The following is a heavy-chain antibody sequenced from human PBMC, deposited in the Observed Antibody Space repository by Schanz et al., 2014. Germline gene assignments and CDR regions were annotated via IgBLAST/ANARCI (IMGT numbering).Heavy chain of an antibody. CDR3: AKEKGDCSSTSCSYYFDY. Sequence: QVQVVESGGGLVKPGGSLRLSCAASGFTFSDYYMTWIRQAPGKGLERVSYISSSSTYINYADSVKGRFTISRDNAKNSLYLQMNSLRAEDTAVYYCAKEKGDCSSTSCSYYFDYWGQGPLVTVSS. CDR1: GFTFSDYY. D-gene: IGHD2-2*01. V-gene: IGHV3-11*06. CDR2: ISSSSTYI. J-gene: IGHJ4*02.